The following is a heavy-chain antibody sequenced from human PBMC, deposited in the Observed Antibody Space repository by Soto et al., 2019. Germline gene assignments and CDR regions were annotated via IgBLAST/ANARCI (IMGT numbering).Heavy chain of an antibody. J-gene: IGHJ5*02. Sequence: ASLKVSCNTSGCTFTSYAMHCVRQAPGQRLEWMGWINAGNGNTKYSQKFQGRVTITRDTSASTAYMELSSLRSEDTAVYYCASTCSGGSCYSGVVSWFDPWGQGTLVTVSS. V-gene: IGHV1-3*01. D-gene: IGHD2-15*01. CDR2: INAGNGNT. CDR1: GCTFTSYA. CDR3: ASTCSGGSCYSGVVSWFDP.